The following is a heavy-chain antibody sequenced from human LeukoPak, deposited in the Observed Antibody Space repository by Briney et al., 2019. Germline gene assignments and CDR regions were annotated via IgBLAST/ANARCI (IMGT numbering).Heavy chain of an antibody. CDR3: ARDKAGKFLYNYYGMDV. CDR1: GFTFSSYT. V-gene: IGHV3-21*01. D-gene: IGHD6-13*01. CDR2: IRCSGNYI. J-gene: IGHJ6*02. Sequence: GSLRLSCAASGFTFSSYTMNWVRQAPGKGLEWVSSIRCSGNYIFYADSVRGRFTISRDNAKNSLDLQMSSLRAEDTAVYYCARDKAGKFLYNYYGMDVWGQGTTVTVPS.